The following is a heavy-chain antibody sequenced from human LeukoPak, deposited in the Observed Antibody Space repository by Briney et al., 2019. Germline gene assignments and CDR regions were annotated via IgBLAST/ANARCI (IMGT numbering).Heavy chain of an antibody. J-gene: IGHJ4*02. Sequence: GASVKVSCKASGYSFTDYYINWVRQAPGQGLEWMGWINPNHGGTHYAQKFQGRVTMTRDTSITTAYMELSSLRSDDTAVFYCAEYSVEYGPWFPDSWGQGTLVTVPS. D-gene: IGHD1-26*01. CDR3: AEYSVEYGPWFPDS. CDR1: GYSFTDYY. CDR2: INPNHGGT. V-gene: IGHV1-2*02.